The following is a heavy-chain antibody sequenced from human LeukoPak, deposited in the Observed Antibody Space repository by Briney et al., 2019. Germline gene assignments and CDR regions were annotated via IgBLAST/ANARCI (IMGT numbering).Heavy chain of an antibody. CDR3: ARDRYGSGTSPDSFDI. V-gene: IGHV3-48*02. J-gene: IGHJ3*02. Sequence: GGSLRLSCAASGFIFSNYGMNWVRQAPGKGLEWPSYISSSSSIIYDADSVKGRFTISRDNVKNSLYLQMNTLRDEDTAVYFCARDRYGSGTSPDSFDIWGQGTMVTVSS. D-gene: IGHD3-10*01. CDR2: ISSSSSII. CDR1: GFIFSNYG.